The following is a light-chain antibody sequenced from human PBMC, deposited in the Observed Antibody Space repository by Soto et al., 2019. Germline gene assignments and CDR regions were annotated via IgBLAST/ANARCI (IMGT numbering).Light chain of an antibody. CDR1: QSVSSN. CDR3: QQYNSWPYT. J-gene: IGKJ2*01. Sequence: EIAMTQSPATLSVSPGERATLSCRASQSVSSNLAWYQQKPGQAPRLLIYGASTRATGVPARFSASGSGTEFTLTISSLQSEDFAVYYCQQYNSWPYTFGQGTKLEIK. CDR2: GAS. V-gene: IGKV3-15*01.